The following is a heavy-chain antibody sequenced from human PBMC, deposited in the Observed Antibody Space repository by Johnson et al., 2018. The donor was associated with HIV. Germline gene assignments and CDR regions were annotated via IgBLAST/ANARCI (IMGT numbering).Heavy chain of an antibody. CDR2: MSYDGSNK. V-gene: IGHV3-30-3*01. CDR1: GFTFSDYY. D-gene: IGHD6-19*01. Sequence: QVQLVESGGGLVKPGGSLRLSCAASGFTFSDYYMSWIRQAPGKGLEWVAVMSYDGSNKYYADSVKGRFTISRDNSKNTLYLQMNSLRAEDTAVYYCAREPGLVAAFDIWGQGTMVTVSS. CDR3: AREPGLVAAFDI. J-gene: IGHJ3*02.